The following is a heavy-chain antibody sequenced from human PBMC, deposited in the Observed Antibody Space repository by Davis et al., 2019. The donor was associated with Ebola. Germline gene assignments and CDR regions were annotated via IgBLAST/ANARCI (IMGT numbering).Heavy chain of an antibody. CDR2: IYDTATT. Sequence: PSETLSLTCTVSGVSVSNYYWIWIRQPPGKGLEWIGYIYDTATTNYNPSLKSRVTISVDTSKNQFSLRLTSVTAADTAVYYCARGLSRVVPQAVAADYWGQGTLVTVSS. V-gene: IGHV4-59*02. D-gene: IGHD6-19*01. CDR1: GVSVSNYY. J-gene: IGHJ4*02. CDR3: ARGLSRVVPQAVAADY.